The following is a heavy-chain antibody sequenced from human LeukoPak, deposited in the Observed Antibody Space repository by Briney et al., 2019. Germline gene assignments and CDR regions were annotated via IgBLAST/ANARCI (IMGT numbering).Heavy chain of an antibody. CDR1: GYSFTSHY. V-gene: IGHV1-46*01. Sequence: ASVKVSCKASGYSFTSHYMHWVRQAPGQGLEWMGLINPSGSNTLYAQKFQGRVTMTRDMSTTTDYMELSSLRSEDTAVYYCARVPCTNGVCYFDVWGKGTPVTVSS. D-gene: IGHD2-8*01. J-gene: IGHJ6*04. CDR3: ARVPCTNGVCYFDV. CDR2: INPSGSNT.